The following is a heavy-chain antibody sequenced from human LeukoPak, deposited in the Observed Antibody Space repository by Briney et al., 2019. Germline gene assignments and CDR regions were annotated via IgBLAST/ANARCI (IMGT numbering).Heavy chain of an antibody. CDR3: ARGVEPLAANTLAY. D-gene: IGHD1-14*01. J-gene: IGHJ4*02. V-gene: IGHV3-53*01. CDR1: GFTVFSND. Sequence: GSLRLSCAASGFTVFSNDMTWVRQAPGKGLEWVSVHYSDGKTKYADSVHGRFTISRDNSKNTLYLEMNSLSPDDTAVYYCARGVEPLAANTLAYWGQGTLVTVSS. CDR2: HYSDGKT.